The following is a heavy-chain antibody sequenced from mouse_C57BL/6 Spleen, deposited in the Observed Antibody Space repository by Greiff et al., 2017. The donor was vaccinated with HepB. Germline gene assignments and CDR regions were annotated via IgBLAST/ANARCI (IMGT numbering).Heavy chain of an antibody. CDR2: ILPGSGST. CDR3: ARRGFPYWYFDV. J-gene: IGHJ1*03. V-gene: IGHV1-9*01. Sequence: QVQLQQSGAELMKPGASVKLSCKATGYTFTGYWIEWVKQRPGHGLEWIGEILPGSGSTNYNEKFKGKATFTADTSSNTAYMQLSSLTTGDSAIYYCARRGFPYWYFDVWGTGTTVTVSS. CDR1: GYTFTGYW.